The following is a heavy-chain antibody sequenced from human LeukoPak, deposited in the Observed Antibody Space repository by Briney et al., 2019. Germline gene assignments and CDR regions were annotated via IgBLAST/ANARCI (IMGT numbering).Heavy chain of an antibody. V-gene: IGHV3-23*01. CDR1: AFSLNAYN. Sequence: GGSLRLSCAASAFSLNAYNMNWVRQAPGKGLEWVSAISGSGGSTYYADSVKGRFTISRDNSKNTLYLQMNSLRAEDTAVYYCAKSFYDILTGYLYWGQGTLVTVSS. J-gene: IGHJ4*02. D-gene: IGHD3-9*01. CDR2: ISGSGGST. CDR3: AKSFYDILTGYLY.